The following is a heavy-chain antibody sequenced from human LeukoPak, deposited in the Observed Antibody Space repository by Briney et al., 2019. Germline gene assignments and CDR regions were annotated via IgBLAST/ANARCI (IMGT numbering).Heavy chain of an antibody. CDR3: ARDLGDIVVVPAARE. V-gene: IGHV4-39*07. D-gene: IGHD2-2*01. CDR2: IYYSGST. J-gene: IGHJ4*02. Sequence: SETLSLTCTVSGGSISSSSYYWGWIRQPPGKGPEWIGSIYYSGSTYYNPSLKSRVTISVDTSKNQFSLKLSSVTAADTAVYYCARDLGDIVVVPAAREWGQGTLVTVSS. CDR1: GGSISSSSYY.